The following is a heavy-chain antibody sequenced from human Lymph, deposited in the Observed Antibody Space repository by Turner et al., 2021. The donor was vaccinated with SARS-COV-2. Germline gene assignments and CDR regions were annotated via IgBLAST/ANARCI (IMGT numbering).Heavy chain of an antibody. CDR2: FYKIGSI. V-gene: IGHV4-59*08. D-gene: IGHD1-1*01. CDR1: GGSISSSS. Sequence: QVQLQESDPGLARPSETLSPTCTVSGGSISSSSWSWFRQSPGWGVEWIGCFYKIGSIDYNPTLRSRVTISVDASKNQLSLNLISVAAADTAVYYCARHRGSTGGYDHGMDVWGQGTAVIVSS. J-gene: IGHJ6*02. CDR3: ARHRGSTGGYDHGMDV.